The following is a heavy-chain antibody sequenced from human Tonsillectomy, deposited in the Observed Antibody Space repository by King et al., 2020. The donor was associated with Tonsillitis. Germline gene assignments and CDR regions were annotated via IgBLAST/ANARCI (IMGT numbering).Heavy chain of an antibody. J-gene: IGHJ4*02. Sequence: QLVQSGAEVKKPGSSVKVSCKASGGTFSSYAISWVRQAPGQGLEWMGRIIPILAIPNYAQKFQGRVTITADKSTSTAYMELSSLRSEDTAVYYCARGAFYDGSGYSDYFDYWDQGTLVTVSS. CDR2: IIPILAIP. V-gene: IGHV1-69*09. D-gene: IGHD3-22*01. CDR1: GGTFSSYA. CDR3: ARGAFYDGSGYSDYFDY.